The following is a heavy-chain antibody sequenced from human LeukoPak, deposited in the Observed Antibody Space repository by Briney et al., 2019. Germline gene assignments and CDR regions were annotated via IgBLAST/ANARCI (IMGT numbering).Heavy chain of an antibody. CDR2: ISGSGGST. Sequence: GGSLRLSCAASGFTFSSYAMNWVRQAPGKGLEWVSAISGSGGSTYYADSVKGRFTISRDNSKNALYLQMNSLRAEDTAVYYCAKDPITMIVVVKDAFDIWGQGTMVTVSS. J-gene: IGHJ3*02. CDR1: GFTFSSYA. D-gene: IGHD3-22*01. CDR3: AKDPITMIVVVKDAFDI. V-gene: IGHV3-23*01.